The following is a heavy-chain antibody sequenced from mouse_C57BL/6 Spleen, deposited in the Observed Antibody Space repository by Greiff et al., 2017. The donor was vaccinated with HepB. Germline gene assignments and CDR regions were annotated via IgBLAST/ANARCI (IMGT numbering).Heavy chain of an antibody. CDR3: ARAPYGNYVAMDY. V-gene: IGHV5-4*03. D-gene: IGHD2-1*01. CDR2: ISDGGSYT. Sequence: EVKLVESGGGLVKPGGSLKLSCAASGFTFSSYAMSWVRQTPEKRLEWVATISDGGSYTYYPDNVKGRFTISRDNAKNNLYLQMSHLKSEDTAMYYCARAPYGNYVAMDYWGQGTSVTVSS. CDR1: GFTFSSYA. J-gene: IGHJ4*01.